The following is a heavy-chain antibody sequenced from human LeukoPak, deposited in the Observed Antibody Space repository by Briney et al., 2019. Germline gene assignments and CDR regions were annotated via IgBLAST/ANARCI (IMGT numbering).Heavy chain of an antibody. V-gene: IGHV4-34*01. Sequence: SETLSLTCAVYGGSFSGYYWSWIRQPPGKGLEWIGEINHSGSTNYNPSLKSRVTISVDTSKNQFSLKLSSVTAADTAVYYCARGSQRPALRSSSWVRWGQGTLVTVSS. J-gene: IGHJ4*02. CDR2: INHSGST. CDR1: GGSFSGYY. D-gene: IGHD6-13*01. CDR3: ARGSQRPALRSSSWVR.